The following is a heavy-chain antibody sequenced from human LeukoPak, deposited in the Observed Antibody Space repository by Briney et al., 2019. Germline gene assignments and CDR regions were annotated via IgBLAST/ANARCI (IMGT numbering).Heavy chain of an antibody. Sequence: ASVKVSCKASGYTFTIYDINWVRQATGQGLEWMGWMNPNSGNTGYAQEFQGRVTMTRNTSISTAYMELSSLRSEDTAVYYCARVGGYSYAFDYWGQGTLVTVSS. V-gene: IGHV1-8*01. CDR2: MNPNSGNT. D-gene: IGHD5-18*01. CDR1: GYTFTIYD. J-gene: IGHJ4*02. CDR3: ARVGGYSYAFDY.